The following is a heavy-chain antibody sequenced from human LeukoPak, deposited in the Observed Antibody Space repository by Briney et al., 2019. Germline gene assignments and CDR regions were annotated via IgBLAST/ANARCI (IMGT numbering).Heavy chain of an antibody. CDR2: INSDGSST. CDR3: ARVLLYYDFWSGRGAFDI. V-gene: IGHV3-74*01. J-gene: IGHJ3*02. D-gene: IGHD3-3*01. Sequence: GGSLRLSCAASGFTFSNYWMHWVRQAPGKGLIWVSRINSDGSSTNYADSVKGRFTISSDNAKNTLYLQMNSLRAEDTAVYYCARVLLYYDFWSGRGAFDIWGQGTMVTVSS. CDR1: GFTFSNYW.